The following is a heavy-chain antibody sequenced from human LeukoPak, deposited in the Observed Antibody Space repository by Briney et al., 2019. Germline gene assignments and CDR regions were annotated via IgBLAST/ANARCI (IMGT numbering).Heavy chain of an antibody. CDR2: IKQDGSEK. Sequence: PGGSLRLSCAASGFTFSSYRMTWVRQAPGKGLEWVANIKQDGSEKYYVDSVKGRFTISRDNAKNSLYLQMNSLRAEDTAVYYCARDITMIELWGQGTLVTVSS. CDR3: ARDITMIEL. J-gene: IGHJ4*02. V-gene: IGHV3-7*01. CDR1: GFTFSSYR. D-gene: IGHD3-22*01.